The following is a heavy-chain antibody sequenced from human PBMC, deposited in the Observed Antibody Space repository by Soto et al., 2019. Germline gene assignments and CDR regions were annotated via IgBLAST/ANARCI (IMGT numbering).Heavy chain of an antibody. CDR2: ISTYNDKT. CDR1: GYTFTSYC. Sequence: VASMKVSCKTSGYTFTSYCISWMRQAPGQGLEWMGWISTYNDKTNYAHKFQGRVTMTTDTSTNTAYMELRSLSSDDTAVYYCARGRCSCPSCYGYYYYGTDVSGQGTTVTVAS. D-gene: IGHD2-2*01. J-gene: IGHJ6*02. V-gene: IGHV1-18*04. CDR3: ARGRCSCPSCYGYYYYGTDV.